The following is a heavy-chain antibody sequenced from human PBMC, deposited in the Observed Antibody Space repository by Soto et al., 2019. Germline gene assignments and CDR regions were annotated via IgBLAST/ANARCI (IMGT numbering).Heavy chain of an antibody. CDR2: INHSGST. CDR3: ARRYCSSTSRLAGFDP. Sequence: PSETLSLTCAVFGGSLSGDHWSWIRQPPGKGLEWIGEINHSGSTNYSPSLKSRVTISVDTSKKQISLKLNSVTAADTAVYYCARRYCSSTSRLAGFDPWGRGTLVTVSS. V-gene: IGHV4-34*01. CDR1: GGSLSGDH. D-gene: IGHD2-2*01. J-gene: IGHJ5*02.